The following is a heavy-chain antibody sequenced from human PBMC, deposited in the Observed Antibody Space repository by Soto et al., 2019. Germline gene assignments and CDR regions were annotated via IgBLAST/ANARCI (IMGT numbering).Heavy chain of an antibody. J-gene: IGHJ4*02. Sequence: VQLLESGGGLVQPGGSLRLSCAASGYTFTSYGISWVRQAPGQGLEWMGWISAYNGNTNYAQKLQGRVTMTTDTSTSTAYMELRSLRSDDTAVYYCARDDRAAAAPDYWGQGTLVTVSS. D-gene: IGHD6-13*01. V-gene: IGHV1-18*01. CDR1: GYTFTSYG. CDR2: ISAYNGNT. CDR3: ARDDRAAAAPDY.